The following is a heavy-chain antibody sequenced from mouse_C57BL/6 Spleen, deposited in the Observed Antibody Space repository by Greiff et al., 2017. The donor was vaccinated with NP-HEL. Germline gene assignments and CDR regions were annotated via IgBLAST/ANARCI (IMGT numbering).Heavy chain of an antibody. CDR2: IDPANGNT. V-gene: IGHV14-3*01. CDR3: ARYDYDAMDY. Sequence: VQLQQSVAELVRPGASVKLSCTASGFNFKNTYMHWVKQRPEQGLEWIGRIDPANGNTKYAPKFQGKATITADTSSNTAYLQLSSLTSEDTAIYYCARYDYDAMDYWGQGTSVTVSS. J-gene: IGHJ4*01. D-gene: IGHD1-1*02. CDR1: GFNFKNTY.